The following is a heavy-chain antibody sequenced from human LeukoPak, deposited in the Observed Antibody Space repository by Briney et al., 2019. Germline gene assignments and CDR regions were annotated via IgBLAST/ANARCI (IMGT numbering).Heavy chain of an antibody. CDR2: ISYDGSNK. V-gene: IGHV3-30-3*01. CDR1: GFTFSSYA. J-gene: IGHJ3*02. CDR3: ARGGLEYSSSLHAFDI. D-gene: IGHD6-6*01. Sequence: AGGSLRLSCAASGFTFSSYAMHWVRQAPGKGLEWVAVISYDGSNKYYADSVKGRFTISRDNSKNTLYLQMNSLRAEDTAVYYCARGGLEYSSSLHAFDIWGQGTMVTVSS.